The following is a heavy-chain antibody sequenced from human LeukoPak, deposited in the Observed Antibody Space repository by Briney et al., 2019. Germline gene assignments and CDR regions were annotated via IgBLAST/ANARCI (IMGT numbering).Heavy chain of an antibody. Sequence: GRSLRLSCAACGFTFSSYGMHWVSQAPGKALEWGALILYDGSKKFYAGSVKGRFTITRDNSKNRLYLEMNRLRGGDTAVYYCAKESQTYNISTQYLDYCGQATLVT. CDR2: ILYDGSKK. J-gene: IGHJ4*02. CDR1: GFTFSSYG. CDR3: AKESQTYNISTQYLDY. V-gene: IGHV3-30*18. D-gene: IGHD3-9*01.